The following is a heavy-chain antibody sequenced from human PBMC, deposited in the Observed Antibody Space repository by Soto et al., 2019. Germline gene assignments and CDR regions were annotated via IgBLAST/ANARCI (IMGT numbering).Heavy chain of an antibody. CDR2: FYYTGTT. V-gene: IGHV4-39*01. J-gene: IGHJ4*01. CDR1: GDSISGGDFY. D-gene: IGHD1-26*01. Sequence: PSETLSLTCTVSGDSISGGDFYWSWIRQPPGKGLECIGTFYYTGTTYYNPSPRTRVTVSADTPRNQFSLNLTSVTATDTAVYYCASRVGATPPRFWGQGVLVTVSS. CDR3: ASRVGATPPRF.